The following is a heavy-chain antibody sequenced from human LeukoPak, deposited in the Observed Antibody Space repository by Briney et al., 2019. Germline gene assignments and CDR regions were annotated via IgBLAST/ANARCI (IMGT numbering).Heavy chain of an antibody. CDR3: ARRSVAGATTGYYDS. D-gene: IGHD1-26*01. J-gene: IGHJ4*02. CDR2: ISFNTGEI. V-gene: IGHV3-9*01. CDR1: GFIFDGYA. Sequence: GGSLRLSCTASGFIFDGYAMHWVRQPPGKGLEWVSGISFNTGEIAYVDSVRGRFTLSRDNAKNSLYLQMNSLRVDDTAFYYCARRSVAGATTGYYDSWGQGTLVTVSS.